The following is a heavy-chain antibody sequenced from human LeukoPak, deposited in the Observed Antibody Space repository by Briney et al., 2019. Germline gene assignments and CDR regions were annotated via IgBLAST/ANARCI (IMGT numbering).Heavy chain of an antibody. J-gene: IGHJ3*02. Sequence: ASVKVSCKASGYTFTSYDINWVRQATGQGLEWMGWMNPNSGNTGYAQKFQGRVTITRNTSISTAYMELSSLRSEDTAVYYCTTGVGPYDYVWGSYRYEAFDIWGQGTMVTVSS. CDR1: GYTFTSYD. V-gene: IGHV1-8*03. CDR2: MNPNSGNT. CDR3: TTGVGPYDYVWGSYRYEAFDI. D-gene: IGHD3-16*02.